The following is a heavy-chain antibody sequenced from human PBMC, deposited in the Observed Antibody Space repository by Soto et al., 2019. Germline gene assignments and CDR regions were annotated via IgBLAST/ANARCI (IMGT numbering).Heavy chain of an antibody. CDR1: GGTFSSYA. D-gene: IGHD2-15*01. J-gene: IGHJ6*02. CDR3: ARSEVEVVPGNYYYYGMDV. Sequence: SVKVSCKASGGTFSSYAISWVRQAPGQGLEWMGGIIPIFGTANYAQKFQGRVTITADESTSTAYMELSSLRSEDTAVYYCARSEVEVVPGNYYYYGMDVWGQGTTVTVSS. CDR2: IIPIFGTA. V-gene: IGHV1-69*13.